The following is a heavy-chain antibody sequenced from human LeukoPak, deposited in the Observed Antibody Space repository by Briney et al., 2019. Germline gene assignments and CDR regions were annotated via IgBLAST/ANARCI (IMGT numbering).Heavy chain of an antibody. J-gene: IGHJ4*02. Sequence: PGGSLRLSCAASGFTFSSYGMHWVRQAPGKGLEWVAVIWYDGSNKYYADSVKGRFTISRDNSKNTLYLQMNSLRAEDTAVYYCARAYDFWSGSPYRGGTDYWGQGTLVTVSS. CDR1: GFTFSSYG. CDR3: ARAYDFWSGSPYRGGTDY. CDR2: IWYDGSNK. D-gene: IGHD3-3*01. V-gene: IGHV3-33*01.